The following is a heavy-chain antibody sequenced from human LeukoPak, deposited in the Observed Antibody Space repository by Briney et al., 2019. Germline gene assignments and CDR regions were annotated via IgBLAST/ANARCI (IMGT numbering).Heavy chain of an antibody. V-gene: IGHV4-30-4*08. CDR2: IYYSGST. CDR3: ARVHCSSTSCYEGGFDY. Sequence: PSETLSLTCTVSGGSISSGDYYWSWIRQPPRKGLEWIGYIYYSGSTYYNPSLKSRVTISVDTSKNQFSLKLSSVTAADTAVYYCARVHCSSTSCYEGGFDYWGQGTLVTVSS. J-gene: IGHJ4*02. CDR1: GGSISSGDYY. D-gene: IGHD2-2*01.